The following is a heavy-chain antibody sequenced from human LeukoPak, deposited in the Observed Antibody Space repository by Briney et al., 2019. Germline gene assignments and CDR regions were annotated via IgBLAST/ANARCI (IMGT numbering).Heavy chain of an antibody. J-gene: IGHJ5*02. CDR3: ARDSGYCSSTSCSNWFDP. D-gene: IGHD2-2*01. CDR1: GGSFSGYY. Sequence: SETLSLTCAVYGGSFSGYYWSWIRQPAGKGLEWIGRIYTSGSTNYNPSLKSRVTMSVDTSKNQFSLKLSSVTAADTAVYYCARDSGYCSSTSCSNWFDPWGQGTLVTVSS. V-gene: IGHV4-4*07. CDR2: IYTSGST.